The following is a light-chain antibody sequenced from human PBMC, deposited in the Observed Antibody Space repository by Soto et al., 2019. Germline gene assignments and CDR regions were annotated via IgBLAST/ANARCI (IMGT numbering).Light chain of an antibody. J-gene: IGLJ1*01. Sequence: QSVLTQPPSASGTPGQTVTISCSGSSSNIGSNSVHWYQQLPGTAPKLLIYGNSNRPSGVPDRFSGSKSGTSASLAITGLQAEDEADYYCQSYDSSLSGPYVFGTGTKVTVL. CDR2: GNS. V-gene: IGLV1-40*01. CDR3: QSYDSSLSGPYV. CDR1: SSNIGSNS.